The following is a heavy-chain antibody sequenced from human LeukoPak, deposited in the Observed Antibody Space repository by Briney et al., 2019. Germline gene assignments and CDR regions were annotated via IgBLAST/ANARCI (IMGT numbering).Heavy chain of an antibody. J-gene: IGHJ4*02. CDR3: ASFSPGYYDSS. V-gene: IGHV4-4*07. CDR2: IYTSGST. D-gene: IGHD3-22*01. Sequence: SETLSLTCSVSGGSISIYYWSWIRQPAGKGLEWIGRIYTSGSTNYNPSLKSRVTISVDTSKNQFSLKLSSVTAADTAVYYCASFSPGYYDSSWGQGTLVTVSS. CDR1: GGSISIYY.